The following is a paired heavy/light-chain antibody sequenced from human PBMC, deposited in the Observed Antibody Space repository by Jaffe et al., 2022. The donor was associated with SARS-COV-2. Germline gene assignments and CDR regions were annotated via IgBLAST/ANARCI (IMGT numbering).Heavy chain of an antibody. CDR3: AKAPYGGSYHVDY. Sequence: EVQLLESGGRLVQPGRSLRLSCAASGFTFSSSAMTWVRQAPEKGLEWVSAITANGDTTYYGDSVKGRFTISRDNSRSTLYLQMNSLRAEDTAVYYCAKAPYGGSYHVDYWGQGALVTVSS. D-gene: IGHD1-26*01. V-gene: IGHV3-23*01. CDR2: ITANGDTT. J-gene: IGHJ4*02. CDR1: GFTFSSSA.
Light chain of an antibody. CDR3: QVWDSSSDHWV. CDR1: NIGTKS. CDR2: YDS. Sequence: SYVLTQPLSESVAPGKTAKITCGGNNIGTKSVHWYQQKPGQAPVVVIYYDSGRPSGTPERFSGSNSGNTATLTISRVEAGDEADYYCQVWDSSSDHWVFGGGTKLTVL. J-gene: IGLJ3*02. V-gene: IGLV3-21*01.